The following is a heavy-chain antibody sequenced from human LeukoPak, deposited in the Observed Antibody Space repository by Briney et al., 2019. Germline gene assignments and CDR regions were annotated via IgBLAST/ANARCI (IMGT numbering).Heavy chain of an antibody. Sequence: ASVKVSCKASGYTFTGYYMHWARQAPGQGLEWMGWINPNSGGTNYAQKFQGRVTMTRDTSISTAYMELSRLRSDDTAVYYCARDLAPAVVVPAAIRNPFDYWGQGTLVTVSS. J-gene: IGHJ4*02. D-gene: IGHD2-2*02. CDR3: ARDLAPAVVVPAAIRNPFDY. V-gene: IGHV1-2*02. CDR1: GYTFTGYY. CDR2: INPNSGGT.